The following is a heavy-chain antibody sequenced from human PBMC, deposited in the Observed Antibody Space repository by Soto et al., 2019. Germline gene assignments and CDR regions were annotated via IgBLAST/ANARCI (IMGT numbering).Heavy chain of an antibody. V-gene: IGHV5-51*01. J-gene: IGHJ5*02. CDR2: IFPSDSDT. CDR3: ARKDKSGYFNWFDP. D-gene: IGHD3-22*01. Sequence: WVRQMPGKGLEWMGIIFPSDSDTRYSPSFQGQVTISADRSTSTVFLQWASLKASDTAVYFCARKDKSGYFNWFDPWGQGTLVTVSS.